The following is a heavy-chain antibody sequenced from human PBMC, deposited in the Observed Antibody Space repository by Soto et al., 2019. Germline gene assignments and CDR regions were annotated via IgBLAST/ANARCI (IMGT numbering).Heavy chain of an antibody. D-gene: IGHD6-19*01. V-gene: IGHV4-59*01. Sequence: PSETLSLICTVSGGSISSYYWSWIRQPPGKGLEWIGYSYYSGSTNYNPSLKSRVTISVDTSKNQFSLNLSSVTAADTAVYYCARGQQWLVGGGDYFDYWGQGTLVTVSS. CDR2: SYYSGST. CDR3: ARGQQWLVGGGDYFDY. CDR1: GGSISSYY. J-gene: IGHJ4*02.